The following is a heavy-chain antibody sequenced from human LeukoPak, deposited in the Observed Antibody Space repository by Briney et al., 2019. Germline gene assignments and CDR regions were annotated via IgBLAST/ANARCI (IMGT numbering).Heavy chain of an antibody. Sequence: GESLKISCKGSGYSFSTYRISWGRQMPGKGLGGLGKIDPSDFYTDYSPSFQGHVTISADTSINTAFLEWSSLKTSDTAIYYCASSIAAAGIGQNTFDIWGQGTVVAVSS. J-gene: IGHJ3*02. V-gene: IGHV5-10-1*01. D-gene: IGHD6-13*01. CDR3: ASSIAAAGIGQNTFDI. CDR2: IDPSDFYT. CDR1: GYSFSTYR.